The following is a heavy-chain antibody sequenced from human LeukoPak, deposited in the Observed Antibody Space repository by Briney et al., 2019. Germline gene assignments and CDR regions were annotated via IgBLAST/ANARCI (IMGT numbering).Heavy chain of an antibody. D-gene: IGHD5-18*01. CDR2: IYYSGST. CDR1: GGSISSSSYY. J-gene: IGHJ4*02. CDR3: ARLSDDTAMVY. Sequence: SETLSLTCTVSGGSISSSSYYWGWIRQPPGKGLEWIGSIYYSGSTYYNPSLKSRVTISVDTSKNQFSLKLSSVTAADTAVYYCARLSDDTAMVYWGQGTLVTVSS. V-gene: IGHV4-39*07.